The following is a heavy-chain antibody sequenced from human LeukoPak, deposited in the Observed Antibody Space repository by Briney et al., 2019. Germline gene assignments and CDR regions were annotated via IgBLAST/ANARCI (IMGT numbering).Heavy chain of an antibody. J-gene: IGHJ4*02. Sequence: HPGGSLRLSCAASGFTFSSYGMEWVRQAPGKGLEWLTVIWYDGSKKYYADSVKGRFTISSDNSKNTLYLQMNSLRAEDTAVYYCAREYSSGWSFDYWGQGTLVTVSS. CDR3: AREYSSGWSFDY. CDR1: GFTFSSYG. D-gene: IGHD6-19*01. CDR2: IWYDGSKK. V-gene: IGHV3-33*01.